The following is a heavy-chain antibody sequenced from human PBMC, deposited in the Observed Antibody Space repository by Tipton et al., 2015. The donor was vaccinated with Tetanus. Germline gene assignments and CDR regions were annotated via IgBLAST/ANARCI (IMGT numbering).Heavy chain of an antibody. V-gene: IGHV1-8*01. CDR3: ARGNRGSSWYF. D-gene: IGHD6-13*01. CDR2: MNPNTGHA. J-gene: IGHJ4*02. CDR1: GYAFNSYD. Sequence: QSGAEVKKPGASVKVSCKASGYAFNSYDLNWVRQATGQGLEWLGYMNPNTGHAGYAQNFQGRVTMTSDISITTAYMELKNPRSDDAAVYFCARGNRGSSWYFWGQGTLVTVSS.